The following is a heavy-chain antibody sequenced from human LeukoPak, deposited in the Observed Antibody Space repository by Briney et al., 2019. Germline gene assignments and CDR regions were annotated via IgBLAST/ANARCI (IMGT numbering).Heavy chain of an antibody. CDR1: GGSLSGYY. J-gene: IGHJ4*02. V-gene: IGHV4-4*08. CDR2: VNAVGST. CDR3: ARRVPAASGGGFDY. Sequence: SEILSLTCAVSGGSLSGYYWNWIRQPPGKGLEWIGYVNAVGSTKYNPSLSSRLTISVDKSKNQFSLKLNPVTAADSAVYFCARRVPAASGGGFDYWGQGTLVAVSS. D-gene: IGHD2-2*01.